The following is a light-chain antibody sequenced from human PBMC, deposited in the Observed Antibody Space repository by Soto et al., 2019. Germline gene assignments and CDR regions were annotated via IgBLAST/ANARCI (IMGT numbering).Light chain of an antibody. CDR2: ATS. CDR3: QQSYSSTWT. V-gene: IGKV1-39*01. Sequence: DIQMTQSPSSLSASVGDRVTITCRPSQSISTFLNWYQQKPGTAPKLLMHATSILQSGVPSRFSGSGSGTEFTLTISSLQPEDFVTYYCQQSYSSTWTFGQGTKVEIK. CDR1: QSISTF. J-gene: IGKJ1*01.